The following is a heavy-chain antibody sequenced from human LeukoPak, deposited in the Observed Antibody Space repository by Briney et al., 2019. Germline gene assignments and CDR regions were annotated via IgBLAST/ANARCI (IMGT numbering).Heavy chain of an antibody. D-gene: IGHD3-10*01. J-gene: IGHJ4*02. CDR2: IRYDGSNK. Sequence: GGSLRLSCAASGFTFSSYGMHWVRQAPGKGLEWVAFIRYDGSNKYYADSVKGRFTISRDNSKNTLYLQMNSLRAEDTAVYYCAKDLWFGEFLLDYWGQGTLVTVSS. CDR1: GFTFSSYG. V-gene: IGHV3-30*02. CDR3: AKDLWFGEFLLDY.